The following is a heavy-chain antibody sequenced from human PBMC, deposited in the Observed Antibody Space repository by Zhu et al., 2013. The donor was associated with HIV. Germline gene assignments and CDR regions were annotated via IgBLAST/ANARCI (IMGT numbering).Heavy chain of an antibody. CDR2: INPNSGDT. CDR3: AREMDHGDYRTSDY. J-gene: IGHJ4*02. V-gene: IGHV1-2*02. D-gene: IGHD4-17*01. CDR1: GYTFTDYY. Sequence: QVQLVQSGAEVKKPGASVKVSCKASGYTFTDYYLHWLRQAPGQEPECMGWINPNSGDTTYAQKFQGRVTMTRDASISTAYMELSRLRSDDTAVYYCAREMDHGDYRTSDYWGQGTQVTVSS.